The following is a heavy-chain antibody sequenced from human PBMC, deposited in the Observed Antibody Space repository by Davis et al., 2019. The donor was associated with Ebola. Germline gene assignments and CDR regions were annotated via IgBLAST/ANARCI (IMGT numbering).Heavy chain of an antibody. CDR3: ARGPSIAARPV. J-gene: IGHJ4*02. D-gene: IGHD6-6*01. CDR1: AHTFTGYY. V-gene: IGHV1-2*06. Sequence: ASVKLSCKAPAHTFTGYYKHLVRQAPGQGLEWMGRINPNSGGTNYAQKFQGRVTMTRDTSISTAYMELSRLRSEDTAVYYCARGPSIAARPVWGQGTLVTVSS. CDR2: INPNSGGT.